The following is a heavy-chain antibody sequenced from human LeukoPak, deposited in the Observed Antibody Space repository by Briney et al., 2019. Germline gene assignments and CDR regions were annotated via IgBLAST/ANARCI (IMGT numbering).Heavy chain of an antibody. CDR1: GFTFSSYG. Sequence: GRSLRLSCAASGFTFSSYGMHWVRQAPGKGLEWVAVIRYDGSNKYYADSVKGRFTISRDNSKNTLYLQMNSLRAEDTAVYYCARDAAGIVGATPLDYWGQGTLVTVSS. CDR2: IRYDGSNK. D-gene: IGHD1-26*01. V-gene: IGHV3-33*01. J-gene: IGHJ4*02. CDR3: ARDAAGIVGATPLDY.